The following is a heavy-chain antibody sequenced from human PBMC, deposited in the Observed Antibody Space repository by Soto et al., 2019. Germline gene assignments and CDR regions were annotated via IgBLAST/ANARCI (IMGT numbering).Heavy chain of an antibody. D-gene: IGHD6-6*01. J-gene: IGHJ4*02. CDR1: GFTFSSYA. V-gene: IGHV3-23*01. Sequence: EVQLLESGGGLVQPGESLRLSCAASGFTFSSYAMSWVRQAPGKGLEWVSVISGSDDSTYYADSVKGRFHISRDNSKNTLYLQMNSLRDEDTAVYTCAKMRSSSTFDYWGQGTLVTVSS. CDR2: ISGSDDST. CDR3: AKMRSSSTFDY.